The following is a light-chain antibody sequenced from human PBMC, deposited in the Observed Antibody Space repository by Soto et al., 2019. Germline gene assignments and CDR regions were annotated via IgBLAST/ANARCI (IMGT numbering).Light chain of an antibody. V-gene: IGLV2-8*01. CDR2: EVS. CDR3: SSFAVTSYV. Sequence: QSVLTQPPSASGSPGQSVTISCTGTSNDVGGYDYVSWYQQHPGKAPKLMIYEVSKRPSGVPDRFSGSKSGNTASLTVSGLQAEDEAAYYCSSFAVTSYVFGTGTKVTVL. CDR1: SNDVGGYDY. J-gene: IGLJ1*01.